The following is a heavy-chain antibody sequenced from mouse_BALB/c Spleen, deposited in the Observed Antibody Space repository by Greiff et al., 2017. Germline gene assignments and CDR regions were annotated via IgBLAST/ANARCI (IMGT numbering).Heavy chain of an antibody. V-gene: IGHV1-9*01. CDR2: ILPGSGST. Sequence: VQLQESGAELMKPGASVKISCKATGYTFSSYWIEWVKQRPGHGLEWIGEILPGSGSTNYNEKFKGKATFTADTSSNPAYMQLSSLTSEDSAVYYCARGLVLRYFDYWGQGTTLTVSS. CDR3: ARGLVLRYFDY. J-gene: IGHJ2*01. D-gene: IGHD1-1*01. CDR1: GYTFSSYW.